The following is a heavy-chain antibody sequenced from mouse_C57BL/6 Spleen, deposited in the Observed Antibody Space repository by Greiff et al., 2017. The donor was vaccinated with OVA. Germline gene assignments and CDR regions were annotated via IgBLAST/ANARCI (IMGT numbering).Heavy chain of an antibody. CDR1: GYTFTSYW. D-gene: IGHD1-1*01. CDR2: IDPSDSYT. CDR3: ARSDTTVVENAMDY. J-gene: IGHJ4*01. V-gene: IGHV1-69*01. Sequence: QVQLQQPGAELVMPGASVKLSCKASGYTFTSYWMHWVKQRPGQGLEWIGEIDPSDSYTNYNQKFKGKSTLTVDKSSSTAYMQLSSLTSEDSAVYYCARSDTTVVENAMDYWGQGTSVTVSS.